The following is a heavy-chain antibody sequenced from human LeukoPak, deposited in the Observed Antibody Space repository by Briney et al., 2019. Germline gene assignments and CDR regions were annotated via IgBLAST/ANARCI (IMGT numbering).Heavy chain of an antibody. CDR3: ARDRSTFTYYYYYYMDV. Sequence: GASVTVSCKASGYTFTCYYMHWGRQAPGQGLEWMGWINPNSGGTNYAQKLQGRVTMTRDTSISKAYMELSRLRSDDPAVYYCARDRSTFTYYYYYYMDVWGKGTTVTVSS. J-gene: IGHJ6*03. D-gene: IGHD1-26*01. CDR1: GYTFTCYY. CDR2: INPNSGGT. V-gene: IGHV1-2*02.